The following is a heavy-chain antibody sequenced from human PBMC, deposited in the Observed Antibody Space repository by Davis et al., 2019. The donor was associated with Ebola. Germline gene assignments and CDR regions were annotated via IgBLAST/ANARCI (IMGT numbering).Heavy chain of an antibody. Sequence: GESLKISCAASGFTVSSNYMSWVRQAPGKGLEWVSAISGSGGSTYYADSVKGRFTISRDNSKNTLYLQMNSLRAEDTAVYYCAKDHVCSSTSCYTLGYYYGMDVWGQGTTVTVSS. V-gene: IGHV3-23*01. D-gene: IGHD2-2*02. CDR1: GFTVSSNY. J-gene: IGHJ6*02. CDR2: ISGSGGST. CDR3: AKDHVCSSTSCYTLGYYYGMDV.